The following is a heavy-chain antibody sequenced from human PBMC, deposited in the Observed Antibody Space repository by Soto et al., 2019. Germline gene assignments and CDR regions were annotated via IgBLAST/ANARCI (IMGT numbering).Heavy chain of an antibody. Sequence: EVQLVESGGGLVQPGGSLRLSCVASGFTFSDHYMDWVRQAPGKGLEWVGRARNKVNGYTTANAASVKGRFTISRDDSKNSLYLQMNSLKTEDTAVYFCARLIGTSFDLWGQGTLVTVSS. J-gene: IGHJ4*02. CDR1: GFTFSDHY. CDR3: ARLIGTSFDL. V-gene: IGHV3-72*01. CDR2: ARNKVNGYTT.